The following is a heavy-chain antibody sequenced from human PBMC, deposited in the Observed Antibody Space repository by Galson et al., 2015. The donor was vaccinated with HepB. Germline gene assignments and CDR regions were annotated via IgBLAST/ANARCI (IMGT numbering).Heavy chain of an antibody. CDR2: FDPEDGET. D-gene: IGHD3-10*01. J-gene: IGHJ4*02. CDR3: ATGDPDFGVNGLWFGPPDY. V-gene: IGHV1-24*01. Sequence: SVKVSCKVSGYTLTELSMHWVRQAPGKGLEWMGGFDPEDGETIYAQKFQGRVTMTEDTSTDTAYMELSSLRSEDTAVYYCATGDPDFGVNGLWFGPPDYWGQGTLVTVSS. CDR1: GYTLTELS.